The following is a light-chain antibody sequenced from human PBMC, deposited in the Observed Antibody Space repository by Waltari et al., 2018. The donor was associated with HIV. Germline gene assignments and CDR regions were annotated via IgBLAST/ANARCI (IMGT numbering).Light chain of an antibody. CDR2: CNN. Sequence: QSVLTQPPSASGTPGQRVIISCSGNRSNIGSNTVNWYQQFSGAAPPLLILCNNQRPSASPDRFSGSKSGSAASLAISGLKSEDEADYHCATWDDALSGPVFGAGTKLTV. V-gene: IGLV1-44*01. CDR1: RSNIGSNT. J-gene: IGLJ3*02. CDR3: ATWDDALSGPV.